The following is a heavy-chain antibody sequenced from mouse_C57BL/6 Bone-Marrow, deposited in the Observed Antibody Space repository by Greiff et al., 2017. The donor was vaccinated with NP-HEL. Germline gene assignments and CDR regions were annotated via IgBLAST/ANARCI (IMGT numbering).Heavy chain of an antibody. CDR3: ANGDYGNSWFAY. Sequence: QVQLKESGPGLVQPSQSLSITCTVSGFSLTSYGVHWVRQSPGKGLEWLGVIWSGGSTDYNAAFISRLSISKDNSKSQVFFKMNGLQADDTAIYYCANGDYGNSWFAYWGQGTLVTVSA. D-gene: IGHD2-1*01. J-gene: IGHJ3*01. CDR2: IWSGGST. V-gene: IGHV2-2*01. CDR1: GFSLTSYG.